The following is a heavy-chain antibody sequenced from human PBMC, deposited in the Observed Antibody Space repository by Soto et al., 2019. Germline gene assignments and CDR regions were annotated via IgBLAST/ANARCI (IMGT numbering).Heavy chain of an antibody. CDR1: GYTFTYRY. Sequence: ASAKVSCRASGYTFTYRYLHWVRQAPGQRVEWMGWINAGNGNTKYSQKFQGRVTITRDTSASTAYMELSSLRSEDTAVYYCAREGIVVVVAATWFWFDPWGQGTLVTVS. CDR2: INAGNGNT. J-gene: IGHJ5*02. CDR3: AREGIVVVVAATWFWFDP. D-gene: IGHD2-15*01. V-gene: IGHV1-3*01.